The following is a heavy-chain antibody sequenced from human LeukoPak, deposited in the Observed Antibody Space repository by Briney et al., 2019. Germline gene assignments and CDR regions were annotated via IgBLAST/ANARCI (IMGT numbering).Heavy chain of an antibody. CDR2: IYYSGST. CDR1: GGSVSSGSYY. V-gene: IGHV4-61*01. D-gene: IGHD5-18*01. J-gene: IGHJ3*02. Sequence: SETLSLTCTVSGGSVSSGSYYWSWIRQPPGKGLEWIGYIYYSGSTNYNPSLKSRVTISVDTSKNQFSLKLSSVTAADTAVYYCARANPGYSYGYAYDAFDIWGQGTMVTASS. CDR3: ARANPGYSYGYAYDAFDI.